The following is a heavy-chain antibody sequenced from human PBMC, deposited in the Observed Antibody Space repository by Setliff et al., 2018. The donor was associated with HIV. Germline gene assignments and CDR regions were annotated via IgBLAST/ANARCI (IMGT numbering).Heavy chain of an antibody. J-gene: IGHJ4*02. D-gene: IGHD3-3*01. V-gene: IGHV1-2*02. CDR3: ARVVDRDYDFWSGYEY. Sequence: ASVKVSCQSSGYTFPAHHIHWVRQAPGQGPEWMGWIIPKSGETSYAEKFRGRVTMTRDTSLSTAYMELSWLTSDDTAVYYCARVVDRDYDFWSGYEYWGQGTMVTVSS. CDR1: GYTFPAHH. CDR2: IIPKSGET.